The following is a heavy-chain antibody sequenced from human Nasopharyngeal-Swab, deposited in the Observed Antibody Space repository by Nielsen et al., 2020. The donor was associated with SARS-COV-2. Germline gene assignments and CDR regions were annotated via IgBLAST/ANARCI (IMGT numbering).Heavy chain of an antibody. V-gene: IGHV2-26*01. CDR3: AQIIEVNTSYYYYGMDV. D-gene: IGHD3-22*01. CDR2: IFSNDEK. Sequence: WIRQPPGKALEWLAHIFSNDEKSYSTSLKSRLTISKDTSKSQVVLTMTNMDPVDTATYYCAQIIEVNTSYYYYGMDVWGQGTTVTVSS. J-gene: IGHJ6*02.